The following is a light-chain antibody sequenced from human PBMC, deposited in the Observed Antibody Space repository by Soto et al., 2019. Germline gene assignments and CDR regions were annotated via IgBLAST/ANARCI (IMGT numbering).Light chain of an antibody. V-gene: IGKV3-11*01. CDR3: QHYNSYSEA. Sequence: EIVLTQSPATLSLSPGERATLSCRASLSVSSYLAWYQQKPGQAPRLLIYDASNRATGIPARFSGSGSGTEFTLTISSLQPDDFATYYCQHYNSYSEAFGQGTKVDIK. CDR1: LSVSSY. CDR2: DAS. J-gene: IGKJ1*01.